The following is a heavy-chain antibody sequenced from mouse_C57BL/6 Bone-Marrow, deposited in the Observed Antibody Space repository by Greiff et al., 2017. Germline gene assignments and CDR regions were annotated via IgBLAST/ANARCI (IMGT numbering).Heavy chain of an antibody. Sequence: EVQLVESGGGLVKPGGSLKLSCAASGFTFSSYAMSWVRQTPEKRLEWVATISDGGSYTYYPDNVKGRFTSSRDNAKNNLYLQMSHLKSEDTAMYYCAREEITTVVANYAMDYWGQGTSVTVSS. CDR1: GFTFSSYA. CDR2: ISDGGSYT. CDR3: AREEITTVVANYAMDY. J-gene: IGHJ4*01. D-gene: IGHD1-1*01. V-gene: IGHV5-4*01.